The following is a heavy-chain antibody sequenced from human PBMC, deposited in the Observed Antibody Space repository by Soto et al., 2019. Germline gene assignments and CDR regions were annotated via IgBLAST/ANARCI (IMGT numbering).Heavy chain of an antibody. V-gene: IGHV1-69*12. J-gene: IGHJ6*02. CDR3: ARAEKYGGNADYYYGMDV. CDR1: GGTFSSYA. CDR2: IIPIFGTA. D-gene: IGHD2-15*01. Sequence: QVQLVQSGAEVKKPGSSVKVSCKASGGTFSSYAISWVRQAPGQGLEWMGGIIPIFGTANYAQKFQGRVTSTGDESPSTGYMGLSSLRAQDTAVYYCARAEKYGGNADYYYGMDVWGQGTTVTVAS.